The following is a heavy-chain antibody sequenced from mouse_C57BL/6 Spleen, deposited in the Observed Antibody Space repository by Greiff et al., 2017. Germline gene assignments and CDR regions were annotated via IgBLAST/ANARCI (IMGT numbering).Heavy chain of an antibody. Sequence: DVKLVESGGGLVKPGGSLKLSCAASGFTFSSYAMSWVRQTPEKRLEWVATISDGGSYTYYPDNVKGRFTISRDNAKNNLYLQMSHLKSEDTAMYYCARDDYYGSRFDYWGQGTTLTVSS. CDR3: ARDDYYGSRFDY. CDR1: GFTFSSYA. V-gene: IGHV5-4*01. CDR2: ISDGGSYT. J-gene: IGHJ2*01. D-gene: IGHD1-1*01.